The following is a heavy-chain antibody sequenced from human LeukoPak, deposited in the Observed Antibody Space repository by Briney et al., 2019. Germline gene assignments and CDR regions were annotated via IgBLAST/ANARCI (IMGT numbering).Heavy chain of an antibody. D-gene: IGHD3-3*01. CDR2: MNPNSGNT. CDR3: ARISTPVRRITIFGVVTENWFDP. V-gene: IGHV1-8*01. J-gene: IGHJ5*02. CDR1: VYTFTSYV. Sequence: ASVNVSCKASVYTFTSYVINWVRQATGQGLEWMGWMNPNSGNTGYAQKFQGRVTMTRNTSISTAYMELSSLRSEDTAVYYCARISTPVRRITIFGVVTENWFDPWGQGTLVTVSS.